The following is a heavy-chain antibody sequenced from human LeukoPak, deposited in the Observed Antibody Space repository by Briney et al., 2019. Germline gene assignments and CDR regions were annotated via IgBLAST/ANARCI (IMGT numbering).Heavy chain of an antibody. Sequence: KSSETLSLTCTVSGGSISSSSYYWGWIRQPPGKGLEWIGSIYYSGSTYYNPPLKSRVTISVDTSKNQFSLKLSSVTAADTAVYYCARAIGRLRYFDWLPDYWGQGTLVTVSS. J-gene: IGHJ4*02. CDR1: GGSISSSSYY. CDR3: ARAIGRLRYFDWLPDY. V-gene: IGHV4-39*01. CDR2: IYYSGST. D-gene: IGHD3-9*01.